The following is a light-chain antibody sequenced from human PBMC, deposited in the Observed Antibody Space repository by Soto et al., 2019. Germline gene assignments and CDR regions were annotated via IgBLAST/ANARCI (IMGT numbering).Light chain of an antibody. J-gene: IGKJ1*01. V-gene: IGKV1-5*01. CDR1: QTINNR. Sequence: DLQMTQSPSTLSASVGDRVTITCRASQTINNRLAWYQQKPGKAPKLLIYDASSLESGVPSRFSGSGSGTEFTLTISSLQPDDLATYYCQQHNTYSRTFGQGTKVEIK. CDR2: DAS. CDR3: QQHNTYSRT.